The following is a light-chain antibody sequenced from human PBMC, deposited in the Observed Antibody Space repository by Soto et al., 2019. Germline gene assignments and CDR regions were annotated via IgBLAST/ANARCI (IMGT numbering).Light chain of an antibody. V-gene: IGKV3-15*01. CDR3: QQYGDLPLT. CDR1: QSVGNN. Sequence: EIVLTQSPATLSVSPGERATLSCRASQSVGNNFAWYQHKPGQAPRLLIFATSTRATGVPARFSGSGSGTEFTLTISSLQSEDFAVYYCQQYGDLPLTFGGGAKVEIE. CDR2: ATS. J-gene: IGKJ4*01.